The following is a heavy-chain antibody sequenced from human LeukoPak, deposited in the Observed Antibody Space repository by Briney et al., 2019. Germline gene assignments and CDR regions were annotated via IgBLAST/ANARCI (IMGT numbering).Heavy chain of an antibody. CDR2: IYYGGST. CDR1: GGSISSSSSY. J-gene: IGHJ5*02. D-gene: IGHD6-6*01. Sequence: SETLSLTCTVSGGSISSSSSYWGWIRQPPGKGLEWIGYIYYGGSTNYNPSLKSRVTISVDTSKNQFSLKLSSVTAADTAVYYCAQYSSSPSNWFDPWGQGTLVTVSS. CDR3: AQYSSSPSNWFDP. V-gene: IGHV4-61*05.